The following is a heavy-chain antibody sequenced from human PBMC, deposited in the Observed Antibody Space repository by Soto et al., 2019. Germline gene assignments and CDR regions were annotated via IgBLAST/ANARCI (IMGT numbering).Heavy chain of an antibody. V-gene: IGHV5-51*01. CDR1: GYSFTSYC. Sequence: GESLKISCKGSGYSFTSYCIGWVRQMPGKGLEWMWIIYPGDSDTRYSPSFQGQDTISADKSISTAYLQWSSLKASDTAMYYCAGHFGGNWGSPISYYYYGMDVWGQGTTVTVSS. D-gene: IGHD3-3*01. CDR2: IYPGDSDT. CDR3: AGHFGGNWGSPISYYYYGMDV. J-gene: IGHJ6*02.